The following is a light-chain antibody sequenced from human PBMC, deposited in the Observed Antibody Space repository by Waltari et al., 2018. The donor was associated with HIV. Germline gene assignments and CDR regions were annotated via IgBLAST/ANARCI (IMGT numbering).Light chain of an antibody. V-gene: IGLV1-47*01. CDR3: VAWDDSLRGVV. Sequence: SVLTQPPSASGTPGQRVTISCSGSTSNIGSTDVFWYQHLPGAAPTLLIHRNNQRPAGVPDLFAGATSGTSASLAISGLRSEDEADYYCVAWDDSLRGVVFGGGTKVAAL. CDR1: TSNIGSTD. J-gene: IGLJ2*01. CDR2: RNN.